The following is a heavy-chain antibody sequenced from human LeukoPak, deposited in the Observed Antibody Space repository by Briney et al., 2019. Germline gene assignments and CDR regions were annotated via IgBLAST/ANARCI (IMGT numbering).Heavy chain of an antibody. D-gene: IGHD3-10*01. CDR3: ARETYYYGSGSYIDY. CDR1: GFTFSSYG. V-gene: IGHV3-33*01. CDR2: IWYDGSNK. Sequence: GGSLRLSCAASGFTFSSYGMHWVRQAPGKGLEWVAAIWYDGSNKYYADSVKGRFTISRDNSKHTLYLQMNSLRAEDTAVYYCARETYYYGSGSYIDYWGQGTLVTVSS. J-gene: IGHJ4*02.